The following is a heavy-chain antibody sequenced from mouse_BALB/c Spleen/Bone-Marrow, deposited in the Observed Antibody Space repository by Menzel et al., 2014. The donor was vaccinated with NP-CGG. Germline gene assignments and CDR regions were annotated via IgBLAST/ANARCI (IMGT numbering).Heavy chain of an antibody. CDR2: ISSGRSTV. CDR1: GFTFSSFG. CDR3: ARSGSSSGYFDY. J-gene: IGHJ2*01. D-gene: IGHD1-1*01. V-gene: IGHV5-17*02. Sequence: EVKLVESGGGLVQPGGSRKLSCAASGFTFSSFGMHWVRRAPEKGLEWVAYISSGRSTVYYADKVMGRFTISRDNPKNTLFLQMTSLRSEDTAMYYCARSGSSSGYFDYWGQGTTLTVSS.